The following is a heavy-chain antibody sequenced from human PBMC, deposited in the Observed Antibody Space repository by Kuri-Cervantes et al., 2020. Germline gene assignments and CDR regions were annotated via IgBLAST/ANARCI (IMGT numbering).Heavy chain of an antibody. CDR1: GFTFSSYS. J-gene: IGHJ5*02. Sequence: ETLSLTCAASGFTFSSYSMNWVRQAPGKGLEWVSYISSSSSTIYYADSVKGRFTISRDNAKNSLYLQMNSLRAEDTAVYYCASNYYDFWSGYYPQGNDYNWFDPWGQGTLVTVSS. V-gene: IGHV3-48*01. D-gene: IGHD3-3*01. CDR3: ASNYYDFWSGYYPQGNDYNWFDP. CDR2: ISSSSSTI.